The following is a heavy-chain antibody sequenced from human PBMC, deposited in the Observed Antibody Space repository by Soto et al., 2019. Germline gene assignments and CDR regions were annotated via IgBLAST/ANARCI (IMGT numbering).Heavy chain of an antibody. CDR1: GFTFSSYG. CDR3: AKDRMLDYFDY. CDR2: ISYDGSNK. J-gene: IGHJ4*02. Sequence: VQLVESGGGVVQPGRSLRLSCAASGFTFSSYGMHWVRQAPGKGLEWVAVISYDGSNKYYADSVKGRFTISRDNSKNTLYLQMNSLRAEDTAVYYCAKDRMLDYFDYWGQGTLVTVSS. V-gene: IGHV3-30*18. D-gene: IGHD2-8*01.